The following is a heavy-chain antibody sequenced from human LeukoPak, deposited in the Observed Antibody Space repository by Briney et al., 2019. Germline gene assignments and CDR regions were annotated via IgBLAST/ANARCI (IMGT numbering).Heavy chain of an antibody. CDR1: GGSISSRNW. Sequence: ASETLSLTCAVSGGSISSRNWWTWVRQPPGKGLEWIGSIYYSGSTYYNPSLKSRVTISVDTSKNQFSLKLSSVTAADTAVYYCARHPLAAAGTQIDYWGQGTLVTVSS. D-gene: IGHD6-13*01. J-gene: IGHJ4*02. V-gene: IGHV4-39*01. CDR3: ARHPLAAAGTQIDY. CDR2: IYYSGST.